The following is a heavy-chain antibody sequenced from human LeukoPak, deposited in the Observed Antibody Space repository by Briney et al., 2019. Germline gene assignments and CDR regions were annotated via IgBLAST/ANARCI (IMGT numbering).Heavy chain of an antibody. CDR1: GGSISNYY. CDR2: IYYSGST. CDR3: ARISEAIAVAGPYYFDY. Sequence: PSETLSLTCTVSGGSISNYYWSWIRQPPGKGLEWIGYIYYSGSTNYNPSLKSRVTISVDMSKNQFSLKLSSVTAADTAVYYCARISEAIAVAGPYYFDYWGQGTLVTVSS. D-gene: IGHD6-19*01. J-gene: IGHJ4*02. V-gene: IGHV4-59*12.